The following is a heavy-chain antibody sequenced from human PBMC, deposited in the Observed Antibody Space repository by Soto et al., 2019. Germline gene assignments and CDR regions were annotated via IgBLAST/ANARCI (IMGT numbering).Heavy chain of an antibody. V-gene: IGHV3-7*01. CDR2: IKQDGSEK. Sequence: GGSLRLSCAASGFTFSGYWMSWVRQAPGKGLEWVANIKQDGSEKYYVDSVKGRFTISRDNAKNSLYLQMNSLRAEDTAVYYCASPALLWLGEPRDLDYWGQGTLVTVSS. J-gene: IGHJ4*02. CDR3: ASPALLWLGEPRDLDY. D-gene: IGHD3-10*01. CDR1: GFTFSGYW.